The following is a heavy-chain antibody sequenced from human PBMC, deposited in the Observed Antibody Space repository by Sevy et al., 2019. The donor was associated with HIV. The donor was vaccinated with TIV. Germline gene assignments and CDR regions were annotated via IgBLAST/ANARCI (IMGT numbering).Heavy chain of an antibody. J-gene: IGHJ4*02. V-gene: IGHV1-2*02. Sequence: ASVKVSCKASGYTFTGYYMHWVRQAPGQGLEWMGWINPNSGGTNHAQKFQGRVTMTRDTSISTAYMEVSRLRSDDTAVFYSAPSNYVDFYFDYWGQGTLVTVSS. CDR1: GYTFTGYY. CDR3: APSNYVDFYFDY. CDR2: INPNSGGT. D-gene: IGHD4-17*01.